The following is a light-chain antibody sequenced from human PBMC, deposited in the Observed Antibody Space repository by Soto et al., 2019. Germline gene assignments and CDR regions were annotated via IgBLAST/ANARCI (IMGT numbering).Light chain of an antibody. V-gene: IGKV3-20*01. CDR1: QSINRW. Sequence: TQSPSTLSASVGDRVTITCRASQSINRWLAWYQQKPGQAPRPLIYGISTRATGVPDRFSGSGSGTDFTLTIGRLEPEDFAVYYCQEYGSSPFTFGPGTKVDIK. CDR2: GIS. CDR3: QEYGSSPFT. J-gene: IGKJ3*01.